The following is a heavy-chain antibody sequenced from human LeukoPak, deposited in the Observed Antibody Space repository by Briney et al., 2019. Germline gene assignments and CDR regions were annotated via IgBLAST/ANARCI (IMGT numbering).Heavy chain of an antibody. CDR2: IYCSGST. D-gene: IGHD3-16*02. CDR3: ARANYVWGSYRFLDY. CDR1: GGSISSGDYY. V-gene: IGHV4-30-4*01. Sequence: SETLSLTCTVSGGSISSGDYYWSWIRQPPGKGLEWIGYIYCSGSTYYNPSLKSRVTISVDTSKNQFSLKLSSVTAADTAVYYCARANYVWGSYRFLDYWGQGTLVTVSS. J-gene: IGHJ4*02.